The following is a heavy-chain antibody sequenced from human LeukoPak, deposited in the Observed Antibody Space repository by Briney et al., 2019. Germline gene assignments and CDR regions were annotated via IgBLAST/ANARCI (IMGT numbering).Heavy chain of an antibody. CDR3: TRDLNGDYGFAFDI. Sequence: GRSLGLSCTASGFTFGDYAMSWFRQAPGKGLEWVGFIRSKAYGGTTEYAASVKGRFTISRDDSKSIAYLQMNSLKTEDTAVYYCTRDLNGDYGFAFDIWGQGTMVTVSS. CDR1: GFTFGDYA. D-gene: IGHD4-17*01. CDR2: IRSKAYGGTT. J-gene: IGHJ3*02. V-gene: IGHV3-49*03.